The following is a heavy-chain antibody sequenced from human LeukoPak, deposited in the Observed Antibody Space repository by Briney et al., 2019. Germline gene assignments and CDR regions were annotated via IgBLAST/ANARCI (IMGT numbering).Heavy chain of an antibody. CDR2: IYTSGST. Sequence: SETLSLTCTVSGGSISSVSYYWRSIRQPAGKGLEWIGRIYTSGSTNYNPSLKSRVTISVDTSKNQFSLKLSSVTAADTAVYYCARDPYYYGSGSYSYWGQGTLVTVSS. V-gene: IGHV4-61*02. J-gene: IGHJ4*02. CDR3: ARDPYYYGSGSYSY. D-gene: IGHD3-10*01. CDR1: GGSISSVSYY.